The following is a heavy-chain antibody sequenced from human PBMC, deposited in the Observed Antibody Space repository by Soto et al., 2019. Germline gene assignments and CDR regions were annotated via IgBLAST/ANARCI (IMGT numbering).Heavy chain of an antibody. D-gene: IGHD1-1*01. J-gene: IGHJ6*02. CDR3: ARGKGMEENYYYYGLDI. CDR1: GYTFSTYA. V-gene: IGHV1-3*01. CDR2: INGGTGQT. Sequence: QVQVVQSGAEVKKPGASVKVSCKASGYTFSTYAMHWVRQAPGQSLEWMGWINGGTGQTKSSQRFQDRVTITRDASASTAYMELNSLRSEDTAVYYCARGKGMEENYYYYGLDIWGQGTTVTVSS.